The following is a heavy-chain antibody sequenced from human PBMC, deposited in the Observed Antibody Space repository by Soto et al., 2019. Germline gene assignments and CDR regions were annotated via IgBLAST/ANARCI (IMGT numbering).Heavy chain of an antibody. CDR1: GGSISSYY. CDR3: ARLHGYCISSSCHGHYAMDV. Sequence: SETLSLTCIVSGGSISSYYWSWIRQPPGKGLEWIGYIYYSGSTNYNPSLKSRVTISVDTSKNQFSLKLSSVTAADTAVYYCARLHGYCISSSCHGHYAMDVWGQGTTVTVS. J-gene: IGHJ6*02. D-gene: IGHD2-2*01. CDR2: IYYSGST. V-gene: IGHV4-59*08.